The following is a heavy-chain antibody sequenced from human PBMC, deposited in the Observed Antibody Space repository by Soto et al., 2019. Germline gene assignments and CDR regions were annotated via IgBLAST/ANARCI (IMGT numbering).Heavy chain of an antibody. CDR1: GYTLTELS. J-gene: IGHJ3*02. V-gene: IGHV1-24*01. Sequence: ASVKVSFKVSGYTLTELSMHWVRQAPGKGLEWMGGFDPEDGETIYAQKFQGRVTMTEDTSTDTAYMELSSLRSEDTAVYYCATDYDFWSGFDAFDIWGQGTMVTVSS. CDR2: FDPEDGET. D-gene: IGHD3-3*01. CDR3: ATDYDFWSGFDAFDI.